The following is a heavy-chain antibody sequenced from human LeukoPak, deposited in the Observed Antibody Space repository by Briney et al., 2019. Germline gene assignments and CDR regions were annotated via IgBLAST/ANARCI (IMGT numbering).Heavy chain of an antibody. CDR3: ARQFDGSHPNAFDI. CDR2: TWYDGSYK. V-gene: IGHV3-33*01. D-gene: IGHD1-26*01. J-gene: IGHJ3*02. Sequence: GRSLRLSCAASGLTFSTYGMHWVRQAPGKRLEWVAVTWYDGSYKYYGDSVKGRFTISRDNSKNTLYLQMASLRVEDTAVYYCARQFDGSHPNAFDIWGQGTMVTVSS. CDR1: GLTFSTYG.